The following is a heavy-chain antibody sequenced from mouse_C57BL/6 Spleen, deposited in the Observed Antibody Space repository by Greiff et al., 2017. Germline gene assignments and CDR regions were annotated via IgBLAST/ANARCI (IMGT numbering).Heavy chain of an antibody. D-gene: IGHD2-1*01. V-gene: IGHV3-6*01. CDR3: AREGTYGNYGFAY. CDR1: GYSITSGYY. CDR2: ISYDGSN. J-gene: IGHJ3*01. Sequence: EVKLVESGPGLVKPSQSLSLTCSVTGYSITSGYYWNWIRQFPGNNLEWMGYISYDGSNKYNPSLNNRIAITRDTTKNQFDLKLNSVTTEDTATYNCAREGTYGNYGFAYWGKGTLGTVSA.